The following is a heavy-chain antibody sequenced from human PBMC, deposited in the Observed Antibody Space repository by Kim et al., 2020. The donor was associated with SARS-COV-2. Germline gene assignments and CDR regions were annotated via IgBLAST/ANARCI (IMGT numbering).Heavy chain of an antibody. D-gene: IGHD2-15*01. V-gene: IGHV4-34*01. CDR1: GGSFSGYY. J-gene: IGHJ4*02. CDR3: ARGHGVILH. CDR2: INHSGST. Sequence: SETLSLTCAVYGGSFSGYYWSWIRQPPGKGLEWIGEINHSGSTNYNPSLKSRVTISVDTSKNQFSLKLSSVTAADTAVYYCARGHGVILHWGQGTLVTVSS.